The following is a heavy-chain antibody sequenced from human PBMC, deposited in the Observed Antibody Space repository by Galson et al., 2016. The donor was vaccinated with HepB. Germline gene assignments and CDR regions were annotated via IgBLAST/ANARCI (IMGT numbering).Heavy chain of an antibody. Sequence: ETLSLTCAVYGESFSSYSWTWIRQSPGKGLEWIGEINHSGTSHSSPSLKSRVTISVDPSKSQFSLNVSSVTAADAAVYFCARSGVGGDNNWFDSWGQGTLVTVSA. D-gene: IGHD3-3*01. V-gene: IGHV4-34*01. J-gene: IGHJ5*01. CDR2: INHSGTS. CDR1: GESFSSYS. CDR3: ARSGVGGDNNWFDS.